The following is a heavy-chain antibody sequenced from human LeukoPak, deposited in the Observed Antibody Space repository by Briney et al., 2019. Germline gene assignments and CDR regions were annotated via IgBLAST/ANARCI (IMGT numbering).Heavy chain of an antibody. CDR1: GYSFTSGHY. V-gene: IGHV4-38-2*02. J-gene: IGHJ4*02. D-gene: IGHD3-22*01. Sequence: PSETLSLTCSVSGYSFTSGHYWGWIRQPPGKGLEWIANIYHTGSAHYNPSLKSRVTISVDTSKAQFSLRLSSVTAADTAVYYCARGIDYDDPSGVYRDEPFFDYWGQGTLVTVSS. CDR3: ARGIDYDDPSGVYRDEPFFDY. CDR2: IYHTGSA.